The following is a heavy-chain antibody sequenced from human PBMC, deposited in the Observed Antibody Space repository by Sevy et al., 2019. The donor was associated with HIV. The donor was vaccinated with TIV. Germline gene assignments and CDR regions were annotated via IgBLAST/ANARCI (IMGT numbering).Heavy chain of an antibody. D-gene: IGHD3-22*01. Sequence: ASVKVSCKVSGYTLTGLSMHWVRQAPGKGLEWMGSFDPEDGETIYAQNFQGRVTMTEDTSTDTAYMELSSLRSEDTAVSFCATTKDYYDSSGCPFDYWGQGTLVTVSS. CDR1: GYTLTGLS. V-gene: IGHV1-24*01. CDR3: ATTKDYYDSSGCPFDY. CDR2: FDPEDGET. J-gene: IGHJ4*02.